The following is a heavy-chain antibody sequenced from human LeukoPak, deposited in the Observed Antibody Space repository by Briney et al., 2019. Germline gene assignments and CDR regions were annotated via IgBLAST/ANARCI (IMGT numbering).Heavy chain of an antibody. CDR3: ARVIGFGEYHMDV. D-gene: IGHD3-10*01. Sequence: GASVKVSCKSSGYTFSGYYMHWVRQAPGQGLEWMGWINPNSGGTNYAQKFQGRVTMTRDTSISTAYVELSRLRSDDTAVYYCARVIGFGEYHMDVWGKGTTVTISS. V-gene: IGHV1-2*02. CDR1: GYTFSGYY. CDR2: INPNSGGT. J-gene: IGHJ6*03.